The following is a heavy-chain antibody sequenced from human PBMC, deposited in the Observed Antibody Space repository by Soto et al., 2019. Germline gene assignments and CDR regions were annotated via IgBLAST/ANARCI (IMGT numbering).Heavy chain of an antibody. D-gene: IGHD3-9*01. J-gene: IGHJ6*02. CDR3: ARGPATYYDILPGYYKYYYYYGMDV. V-gene: IGHV4-34*01. CDR1: GGSFSGYY. Sequence: SETLSLTCAVYGGSFSGYYWSWIRQPPGKGLVWIGKINHSGSTNYNPSLKSRVTISVDTSKNQFSLKLSSVTAADTAVYYCARGPATYYDILPGYYKYYYYYGMDVWGQGTTVTVSS. CDR2: INHSGST.